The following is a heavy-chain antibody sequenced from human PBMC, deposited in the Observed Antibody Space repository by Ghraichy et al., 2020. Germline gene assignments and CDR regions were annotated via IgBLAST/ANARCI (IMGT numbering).Heavy chain of an antibody. CDR1: GGSITSNHY. CDR2: IYYSGST. V-gene: IGHV4-39*01. D-gene: IGHD2-21*01. Sequence: SETLSLTCSVSGGSITSNHYWGWIRQPPGKGQEWVGSIYYSGSTYNNLSLKSRVTISVDTSKNQISLRLRTVTAADTAVYYWARHSGSDIVEVVAVPWYFDLWGRGTRVTVSS. CDR3: ARHSGSDIVEVVAVPWYFDL. J-gene: IGHJ2*01.